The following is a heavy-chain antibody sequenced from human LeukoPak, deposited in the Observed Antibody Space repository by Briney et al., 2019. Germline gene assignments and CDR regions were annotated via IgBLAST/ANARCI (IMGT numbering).Heavy chain of an antibody. Sequence: SSETLSLTCTVSGGSISSYYWSWIRQPPGKGLEWIGNIHYSGSTNYNPSLKSRVTISVDTSKNQFSLKLSSVTAADTAVYYCARGGEQWLYYFDYWGQGTLVTVSS. J-gene: IGHJ4*02. CDR1: GGSISSYY. CDR2: IHYSGST. CDR3: ARGGEQWLYYFDY. D-gene: IGHD6-19*01. V-gene: IGHV4-59*01.